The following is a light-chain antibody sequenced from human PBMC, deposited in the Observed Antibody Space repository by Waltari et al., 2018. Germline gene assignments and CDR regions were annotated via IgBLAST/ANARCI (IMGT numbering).Light chain of an antibody. CDR2: DNN. J-gene: IGLJ3*02. V-gene: IGLV1-51*01. CDR3: GTWDSSLSAGV. CDR1: SPNIGNNY. Sequence: QSVLTQPPSVSAAPGQKVTISCSGSSPNIGNNYVSWYQQHPGTAPKLLIYDNNKRPSGIPDRFSGSKSGTSATLGITGLQTGDEADYYCGTWDSSLSAGVFGGGTKLTVL.